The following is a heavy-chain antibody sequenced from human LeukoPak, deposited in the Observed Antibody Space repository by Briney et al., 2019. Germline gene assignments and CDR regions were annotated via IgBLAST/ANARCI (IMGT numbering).Heavy chain of an antibody. Sequence: ASVKVSCKASGYTFTSYAMHWVRQAPGQRLEWMGWINAGNGNTKYSQKFQGRVTITRDTSASTAYMELSSLRSEDTAVYYCATDGSSGAPYYYYGMDVWGQGTTVTVSS. D-gene: IGHD6-19*01. CDR2: INAGNGNT. CDR1: GYTFTSYA. V-gene: IGHV1-3*01. CDR3: ATDGSSGAPYYYYGMDV. J-gene: IGHJ6*02.